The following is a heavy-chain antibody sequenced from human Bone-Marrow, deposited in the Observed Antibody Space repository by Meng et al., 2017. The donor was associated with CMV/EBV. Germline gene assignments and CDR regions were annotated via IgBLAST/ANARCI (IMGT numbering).Heavy chain of an antibody. CDR3: AKDTYDFWSGYYSYFDY. Sequence: FTFCSYAMHWVRQAPGKGLECVAVISYDGSNKYYADSVKGRFTISRDNSKNTLYLQMNSLRAEDTAVYYCAKDTYDFWSGYYSYFDYWGQGTLVTVSS. J-gene: IGHJ4*02. V-gene: IGHV3-30-3*02. D-gene: IGHD3-3*01. CDR1: FTFCSYA. CDR2: ISYDGSNK.